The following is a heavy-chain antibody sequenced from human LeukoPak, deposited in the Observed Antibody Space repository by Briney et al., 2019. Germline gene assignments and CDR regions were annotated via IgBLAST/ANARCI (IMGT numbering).Heavy chain of an antibody. CDR2: IRSKADGGTT. D-gene: IGHD6-13*01. Sequence: GRSLRLSCAASGFAFCDYAMSWFRQAPGKGLEWVGFIRSKADGGTTEYAASVKGRFTISRDDSKSIAYLQMNSLKTEDTAMFYCSRLTSSWFPNWFDPWGQGTLVTVSS. CDR1: GFAFCDYA. J-gene: IGHJ5*02. CDR3: SRLTSSWFPNWFDP. V-gene: IGHV3-49*03.